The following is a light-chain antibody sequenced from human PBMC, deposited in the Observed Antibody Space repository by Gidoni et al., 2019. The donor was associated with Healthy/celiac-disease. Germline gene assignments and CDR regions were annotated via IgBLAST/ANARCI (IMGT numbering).Light chain of an antibody. Sequence: EIVLTQSPGTLSLSPGERATLSCRASQSVSSSYLAWYQQKPGQDPRPLIYGASSRATGIPDRFSGSGAGTDFTLTISRLEPEDFAVYYCQQYGSSPPWTFGQGTKVEIK. J-gene: IGKJ1*01. CDR3: QQYGSSPPWT. CDR1: QSVSSSY. CDR2: GAS. V-gene: IGKV3-20*01.